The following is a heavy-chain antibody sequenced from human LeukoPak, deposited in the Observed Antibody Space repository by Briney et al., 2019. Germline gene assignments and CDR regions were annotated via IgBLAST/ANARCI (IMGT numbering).Heavy chain of an antibody. D-gene: IGHD2-21*02. CDR1: GYTFTGYY. CDR3: ARRRVVTANWFDP. J-gene: IGHJ5*02. CDR2: INPNSGGT. Sequence: GASVKVSCKASGYTFTGYYMHWVRQAPGQGLEWMGWINPNSGGTNYAQKFQGRVTMTRNTSISTAYMELSSLRSEDTAVYYCARRRVVTANWFDPWGQGTLVTVSS. V-gene: IGHV1-2*02.